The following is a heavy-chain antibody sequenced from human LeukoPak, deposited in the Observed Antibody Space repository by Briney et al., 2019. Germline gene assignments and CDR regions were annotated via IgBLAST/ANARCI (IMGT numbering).Heavy chain of an antibody. D-gene: IGHD2-2*01. J-gene: IGHJ6*03. CDR1: GGTFSSYA. CDR2: IIPIFGTA. V-gene: IGHV1-69*05. CDR3: ASSSRSYMDV. Sequence: GASVKVSCKASGGTFSSYAISWVRQAPGQGLEWMGGIIPIFGTANYAQKFQGRVTITTDESTSTAYMELSSLRSEDTAVYYCASSSRSYMDVWGKGTTVTVSS.